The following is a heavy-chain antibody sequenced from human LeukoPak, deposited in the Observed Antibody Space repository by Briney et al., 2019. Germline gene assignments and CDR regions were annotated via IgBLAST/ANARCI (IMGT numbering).Heavy chain of an antibody. CDR2: IYYSGST. V-gene: IGHV4-59*01. CDR3: AIEDTAMVTHNYYYYMDV. CDR1: GGSISSYY. J-gene: IGHJ6*03. D-gene: IGHD5-18*01. Sequence: TSETLSLTCTVSGGSISSYYWSWIRQPPGKGLEWIGYIYYSGSTNYNPSLKSRVTISVDTSKNQFSLKLSSVTAADTAVYYCAIEDTAMVTHNYYYYMDVWGKGTTVTVSS.